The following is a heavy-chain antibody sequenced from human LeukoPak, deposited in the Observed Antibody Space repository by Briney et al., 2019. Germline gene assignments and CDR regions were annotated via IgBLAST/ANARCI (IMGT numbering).Heavy chain of an antibody. CDR3: ARHDTAKVFDY. CDR1: GGSIVSHY. D-gene: IGHD5-18*01. J-gene: IGHJ4*02. V-gene: IGHV4-59*08. CDR2: IYYSGST. Sequence: SETLSLTCTVSGGSIVSHYWNWIRQPPGKGLEWIGYIYYSGSTNYNPSLKSRVTISVDTSKNQFSLKLSSVTAADTAVYYCARHDTAKVFDYWGQGTLVTVSS.